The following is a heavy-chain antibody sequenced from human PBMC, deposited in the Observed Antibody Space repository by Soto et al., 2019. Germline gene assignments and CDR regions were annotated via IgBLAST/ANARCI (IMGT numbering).Heavy chain of an antibody. D-gene: IGHD7-27*01. CDR2: ISGSGGST. V-gene: IGHV3-23*01. Sequence: GGSLRLSCAASGFTFSIFAMSWVRQSPGKGLEWVSTISGSGGSTYYADAVKGRFTISRDNSMGTLYLQMKSLRVEDTAIYYCAKEVSLGSTVDLGYWGQGALVTVSS. CDR3: AKEVSLGSTVDLGY. J-gene: IGHJ4*02. CDR1: GFTFSIFA.